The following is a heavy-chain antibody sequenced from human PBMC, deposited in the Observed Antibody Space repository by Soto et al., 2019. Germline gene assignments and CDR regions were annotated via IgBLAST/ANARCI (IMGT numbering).Heavy chain of an antibody. J-gene: IGHJ4*02. Sequence: EVQLVESGGGLVQPGGSLRLSCAGSGFTLSDNYIDWVRQAPGKGLEWVGRSRDNPQGYITAYAASVKGRFTTSRDESKNSGYLKMNSLKTEDTAVYYCVRATYFSDSSCYTRCLDYWCQGTLVTVSS. D-gene: IGHD3-22*01. CDR1: GFTLSDNY. V-gene: IGHV3-72*01. CDR3: VRATYFSDSSCYTRCLDY. CDR2: SRDNPQGYIT.